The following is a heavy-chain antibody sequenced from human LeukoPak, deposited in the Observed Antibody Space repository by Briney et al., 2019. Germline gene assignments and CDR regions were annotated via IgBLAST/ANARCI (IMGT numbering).Heavy chain of an antibody. CDR2: ISSSGSTI. Sequence: PGGSLRLSCAASGFSFSDYWMSWIRQAPGKGLEWVSYISSSGSTIYYADSVKGRFTISRDNAKNSLYLQMNSLRAEDTAVYYCAREPWGRLNYYYYYGMDVWGQGTTVTVSS. D-gene: IGHD7-27*01. V-gene: IGHV3-11*01. J-gene: IGHJ6*02. CDR3: AREPWGRLNYYYYYGMDV. CDR1: GFSFSDYW.